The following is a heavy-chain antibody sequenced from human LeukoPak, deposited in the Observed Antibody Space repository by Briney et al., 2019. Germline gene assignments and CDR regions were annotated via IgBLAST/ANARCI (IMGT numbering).Heavy chain of an antibody. D-gene: IGHD5-24*01. J-gene: IGHJ4*02. Sequence: WVRQPPGKGLEWIGSIYYSGSTYYNPSLKSRVTISVDTSKNQFSLKLSSVTAADTAVYYCASRDGYNYIVDYWGQGTLVTVSS. CDR2: IYYSGST. CDR3: ASRDGYNYIVDY. V-gene: IGHV4-39*07.